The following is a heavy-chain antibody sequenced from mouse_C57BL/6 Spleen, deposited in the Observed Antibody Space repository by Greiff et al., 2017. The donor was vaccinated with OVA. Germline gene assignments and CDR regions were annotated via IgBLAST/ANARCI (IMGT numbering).Heavy chain of an antibody. Sequence: VQLQQSVAELVRPGASVKLSCTASGFNIKNTYMHWVKQRPEQGLEWIGRIDPANGNTKYAPKFQGKATITADTSSNTAYLQLSSLTSEDTAIYYGARPSATVVATRGIAYWGQGTLVTVSA. V-gene: IGHV14-3*01. J-gene: IGHJ3*01. CDR1: GFNIKNTY. CDR2: IDPANGNT. CDR3: ARPSATVVATRGIAY. D-gene: IGHD1-1*01.